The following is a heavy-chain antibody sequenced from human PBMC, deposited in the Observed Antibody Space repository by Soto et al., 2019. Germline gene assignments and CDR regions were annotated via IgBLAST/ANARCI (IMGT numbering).Heavy chain of an antibody. Sequence: ASVKVSCKASGYTFTSYAMHWVRQAPGQRLEWTGWINAGNGNTKYSQKFQGRVTITRDTSASTAYMELSRLRSEDTAVCYCWRDSVPRAISSMIDYWGQGTLVTVS. CDR1: GYTFTSYA. D-gene: IGHD6-13*01. J-gene: IGHJ4*02. CDR3: WRDSVPRAISSMIDY. CDR2: INAGNGNT. V-gene: IGHV1-3*01.